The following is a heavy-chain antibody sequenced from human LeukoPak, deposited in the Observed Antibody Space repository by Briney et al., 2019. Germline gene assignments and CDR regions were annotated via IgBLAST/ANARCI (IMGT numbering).Heavy chain of an antibody. V-gene: IGHV3-7*01. CDR2: IKQDGSEK. CDR3: ARDRQIAY. J-gene: IGHJ4*02. CDR1: GFTFSNYC. Sequence: GGSLSFSGAASGFTFSNYCLTWVGQAPGQGLEWVANIKQDGSEKHYVDSVKGRFTISRDNAKNSLYLQMNSLRAEDTAVYYCARDRQIAYWGQGTLVTVSS.